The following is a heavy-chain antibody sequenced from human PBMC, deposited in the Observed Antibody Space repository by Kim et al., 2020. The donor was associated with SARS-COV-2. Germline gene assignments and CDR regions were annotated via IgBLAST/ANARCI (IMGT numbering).Heavy chain of an antibody. CDR2: ISSSGGST. CDR1: GFTFSSYA. CDR3: VKEQPGRGGSYSDDDFDI. Sequence: GGSLRLSCSASGFTFSSYAMSWVRQAPGKGLEYVSAISSSGGSTYYADSVKGRFTISRDNSKNTLYLQMSSLRAEDTAVYYCVKEQPGRGGSYSDDDFDIWGQGTMVTVSS. J-gene: IGHJ3*02. V-gene: IGHV3-64D*09. D-gene: IGHD1-26*01.